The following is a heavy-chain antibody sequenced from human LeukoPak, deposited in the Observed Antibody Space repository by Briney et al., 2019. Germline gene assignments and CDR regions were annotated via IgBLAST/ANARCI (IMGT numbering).Heavy chain of an antibody. D-gene: IGHD3-10*01. CDR3: TRNMVRGGGYYYYGMDV. CDR1: GFTFGDYA. J-gene: IGHJ6*02. CDR2: IRSKAYGGTT. Sequence: GRSLRLSCTASGFTFGDYALSWVRQAPGKGLEWVGFIRSKAYGGTTEYAASVKGRFTISRDDSKSIAYLQMNSLKTEDTAVYYCTRNMVRGGGYYYYGMDVRGQGTTVTVSS. V-gene: IGHV3-49*04.